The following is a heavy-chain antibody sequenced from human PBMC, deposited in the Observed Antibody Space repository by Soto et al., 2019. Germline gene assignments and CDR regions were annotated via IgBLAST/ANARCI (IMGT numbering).Heavy chain of an antibody. J-gene: IGHJ4*02. CDR2: ISRGGSTI. CDR3: AREVEAITIFGVVDY. D-gene: IGHD3-3*01. Sequence: QVQLVESGGGLVKPGGSLRLSCAASGFTFSDHYMSWIRQAPGEGLEWISYISRGGSTIYYADSVKGRFTISRDNAKNSLYLQLNSLRAADTAVYYCAREVEAITIFGVVDYWGQGTLVTVSS. CDR1: GFTFSDHY. V-gene: IGHV3-11*01.